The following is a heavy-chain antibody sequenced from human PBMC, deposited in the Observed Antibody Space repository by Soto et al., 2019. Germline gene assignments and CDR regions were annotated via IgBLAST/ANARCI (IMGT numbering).Heavy chain of an antibody. D-gene: IGHD1-26*01. V-gene: IGHV3-48*03. J-gene: IGHJ5*02. CDR1: GFSFSSYE. CDR2: ISSSGSDT. CDR3: ASLSGSYGFDP. Sequence: EAQLVESGGDLVQPGGSLRLSCAGSGFSFSSYEMNWVRQAPGKWLEWVSYISSSGSDTYYADSVKARFTISRDNAQNSLYLQMTRLRAEDTAIYYCASLSGSYGFDPWGQGNLVTVSS.